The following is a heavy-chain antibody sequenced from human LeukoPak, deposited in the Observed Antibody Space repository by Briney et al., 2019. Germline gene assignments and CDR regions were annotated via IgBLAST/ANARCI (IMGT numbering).Heavy chain of an antibody. CDR3: ARDGYYYDDSGYYYY. D-gene: IGHD3-22*01. J-gene: IGHJ4*02. Sequence: SVKVSCKASGGTFSSYAISWVRQAPGQGLEWMGGIIPIFGTANYAQKFQGRVTMTRDTSISTAYMELSRLRSDDTAVYYCARDGYYYDDSGYYYYWGQGTLVTVSS. CDR2: IIPIFGTA. V-gene: IGHV1-69*05. CDR1: GGTFSSYA.